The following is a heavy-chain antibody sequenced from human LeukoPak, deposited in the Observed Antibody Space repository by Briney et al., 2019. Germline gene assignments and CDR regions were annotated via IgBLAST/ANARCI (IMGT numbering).Heavy chain of an antibody. CDR2: IWYDGSNK. V-gene: IGHV3-33*06. J-gene: IGHJ4*02. CDR1: GFTFSSYG. D-gene: IGHD3-3*01. Sequence: GGSLRPSCAASGFTFSSYGMHWVRQAPGKGLEWVAVIWYDGSNKYYADFVKGRFTISGDNSKNTLYLQMNSLRPEDTAVYYCAKDQEGGFLEWYYFDYWGQGTLVTVSS. CDR3: AKDQEGGFLEWYYFDY.